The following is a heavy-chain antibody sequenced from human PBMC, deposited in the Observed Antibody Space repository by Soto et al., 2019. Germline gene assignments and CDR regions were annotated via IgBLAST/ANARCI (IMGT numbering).Heavy chain of an antibody. CDR1: GGSISSSNW. V-gene: IGHV4-4*02. D-gene: IGHD6-13*01. CDR3: ARDGEAAGNGDYYYYGMDV. CDR2: IYHSGST. Sequence: SETLSLTCAVSGGSISSSNWWSWVRQPPGKGLEWIGEIYHSGSTNYNPSLKSRVTISVDKSKNQFSLKLSSVTAADTAVYYCARDGEAAGNGDYYYYGMDVWGQGTTVTISS. J-gene: IGHJ6*02.